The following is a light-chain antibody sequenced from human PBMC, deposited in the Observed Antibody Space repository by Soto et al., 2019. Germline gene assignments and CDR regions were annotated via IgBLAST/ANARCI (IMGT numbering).Light chain of an antibody. CDR3: QTWDTGARVV. J-gene: IGLJ2*01. Sequence: QLVLTQSPSASASLGASVKLTCTLSSGHSSYAIAWHQQQPEKGPRYLMKLSSDGSHSKGDGIPDLFSGSSSGAERYLTIARLQSEDEADYYCQTWDTGARVVFGGGTKLTVL. V-gene: IGLV4-69*01. CDR1: SGHSSYA. CDR2: LSSDGSH.